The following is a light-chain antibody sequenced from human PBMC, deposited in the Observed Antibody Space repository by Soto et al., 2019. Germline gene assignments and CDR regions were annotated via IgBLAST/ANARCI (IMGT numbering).Light chain of an antibody. CDR3: QQYHTPPFT. CDR2: WAS. CDR1: QNILYQSKNKSY. V-gene: IGKV4-1*01. Sequence: DIVMTQSNDSLGMSRGERATSNCNCSQNILYQSKNKSYFAWHQQPPGQPPKLLIYWASTRESGVPDRFSGSGSGTDFTLTINGLQAEDVAVYFCQQYHTPPFTFGPRTMVAI. J-gene: IGKJ3*01.